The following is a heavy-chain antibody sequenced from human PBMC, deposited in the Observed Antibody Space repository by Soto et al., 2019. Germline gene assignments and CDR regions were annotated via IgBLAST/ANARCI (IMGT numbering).Heavy chain of an antibody. V-gene: IGHV4-31*01. Sequence: QVQLQESGPGLVKPSQTLSLTCTVSGGSISSGGYYWSWIRQHPGKGLEWIGYIYYSGSTYYNPSLKSLVTISVETSKEQFSLKLSSVTAADTAIYYCARDKTGYCSSTSCYHGMDVWGQGTTVTVSS. D-gene: IGHD2-2*01. J-gene: IGHJ6*02. CDR2: IYYSGST. CDR3: ARDKTGYCSSTSCYHGMDV. CDR1: GGSISSGGYY.